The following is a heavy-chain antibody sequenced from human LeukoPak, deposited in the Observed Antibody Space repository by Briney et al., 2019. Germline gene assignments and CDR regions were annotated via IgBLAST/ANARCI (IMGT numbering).Heavy chain of an antibody. CDR2: IYYSGST. D-gene: IGHD5-24*01. Sequence: PSETLSLTCTVSGGSISSSSYYWGWIRQPPGKGLEWIGSIYYSGSTYYNPSLKSRITISVDTSKNQFSLKLSSVTAADTAVYYCARAGRWLQLLAFDIWGQGTMVTVSS. CDR1: GGSISSSSYY. CDR3: ARAGRWLQLLAFDI. J-gene: IGHJ3*02. V-gene: IGHV4-39*07.